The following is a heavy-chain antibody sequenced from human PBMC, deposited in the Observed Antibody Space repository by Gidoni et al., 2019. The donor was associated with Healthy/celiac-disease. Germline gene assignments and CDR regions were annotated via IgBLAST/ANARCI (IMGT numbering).Heavy chain of an antibody. V-gene: IGHV3-21*01. CDR1: GFTFRIDS. CDR3: ARELDGRDGYNWGY. CDR2: ISSSSSYI. D-gene: IGHD5-12*01. Sequence: EVQLVESGGGLVKPGGSLRLSGAASGFTFRIDSMNWRHQAPGKGLEWVSSISSSSSYIHYADSVKGRFTISRDNAKNSLYLQMNSLRAEDTAVYYCARELDGRDGYNWGYWGQGTLVTVSS. J-gene: IGHJ4*02.